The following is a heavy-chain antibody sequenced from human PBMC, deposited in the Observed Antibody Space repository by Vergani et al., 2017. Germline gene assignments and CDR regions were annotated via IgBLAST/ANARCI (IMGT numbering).Heavy chain of an antibody. J-gene: IGHJ4*02. CDR1: KYNSSNW. CDR2: ISPTDSDT. CDR3: VRHQIVDTHYFFDY. D-gene: IGHD2/OR15-2a*01. Sequence: EVQLVQSGAEVKRPGQSLKISCKVFKYNSSNWIAWVRQMPGKGLEYMGIISPTDSDTRYSPSFQGRGTISADKSIDTAYLQWSSLRASDTAIYYCVRHQIVDTHYFFDYWGQGTLVTVSS. V-gene: IGHV5-51*01.